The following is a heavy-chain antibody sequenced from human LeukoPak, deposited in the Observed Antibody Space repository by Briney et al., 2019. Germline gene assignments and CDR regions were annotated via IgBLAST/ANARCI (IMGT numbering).Heavy chain of an antibody. CDR1: GGSISSGGYY. D-gene: IGHD5-18*01. CDR2: IYYSGST. J-gene: IGHJ4*02. CDR3: ARDQGTAMAPDY. Sequence: SQTLSLTCTVSGGSISSGGYYWSWIRQHPGKGLEWIGYIYYSGSTYYNPSLKSRVTISVDTSKNQFSLKLSSVTAADTAVYYRARDQGTAMAPDYWGQGTLVTVSS. V-gene: IGHV4-31*03.